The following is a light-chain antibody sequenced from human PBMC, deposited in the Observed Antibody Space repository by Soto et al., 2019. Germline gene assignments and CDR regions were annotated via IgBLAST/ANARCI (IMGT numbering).Light chain of an antibody. CDR2: HAS. J-gene: IGKJ1*01. V-gene: IGKV1-13*02. Sequence: AIQMTQSPSSLSASVGDRVTITCRASQGIKNDLAWYQQKPGKAPKLLIYHASTLESGVPSRFSGSGSGTEFTLTISSLQPDDFATYYCQQYNSYSFGQGTKVDIK. CDR3: QQYNSYS. CDR1: QGIKND.